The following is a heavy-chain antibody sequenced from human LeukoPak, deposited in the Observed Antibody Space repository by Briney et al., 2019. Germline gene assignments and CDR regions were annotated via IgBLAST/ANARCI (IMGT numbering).Heavy chain of an antibody. J-gene: IGHJ6*02. CDR1: GYTLTELS. V-gene: IGHV1-24*01. Sequence: ASVKVSCKVSGYTLTELSMHWVRQAPGKGLEWMGGFDPEDGETIYAQKFQGRVTMTEDTSTDTAYMELSSLRSEDTAVYYCATALVQVPYYYYYGMGVWGQGTTVTVSS. CDR2: FDPEDGET. CDR3: ATALVQVPYYYYYGMGV.